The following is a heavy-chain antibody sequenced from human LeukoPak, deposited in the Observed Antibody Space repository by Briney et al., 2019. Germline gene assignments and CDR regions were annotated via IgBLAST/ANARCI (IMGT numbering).Heavy chain of an antibody. CDR2: ISSSSSYI. CDR3: AREGRIGSALDY. CDR1: GFTFSSYS. Sequence: KSGGSLRLSCAASGFTFSSYSMNWARQAPGKGLEWVSSISSSSSYIYYADSVKGRFTISRDNAKNSLYLQMNSLRAEDTAVYYCAREGRIGSALDYWGQGTLVTVSS. J-gene: IGHJ4*02. V-gene: IGHV3-21*01. D-gene: IGHD2/OR15-2a*01.